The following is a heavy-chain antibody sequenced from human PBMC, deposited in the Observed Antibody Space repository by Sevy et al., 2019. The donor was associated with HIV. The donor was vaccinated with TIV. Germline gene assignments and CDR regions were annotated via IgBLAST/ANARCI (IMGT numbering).Heavy chain of an antibody. CDR3: ARDGNSGYYFNYYYYGMDV. Sequence: GGSLRLSCVATGFSLNDYYMTWIRQAPGKGLEWVSYISGDSGHTNYAESVKGRFTISRDNTKNLVYLQMDGLRAEDTATYYCARDGNSGYYFNYYYYGMDVWGQGTTVTVSS. CDR2: ISGDSGHT. J-gene: IGHJ6*02. D-gene: IGHD3-22*01. V-gene: IGHV3-11*06. CDR1: GFSLNDYY.